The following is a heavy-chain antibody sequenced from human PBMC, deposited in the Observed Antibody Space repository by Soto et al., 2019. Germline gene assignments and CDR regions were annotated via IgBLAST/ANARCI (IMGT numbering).Heavy chain of an antibody. CDR1: GFPFSSYV. CDR3: AKDSNKYSSSLRGRYFDS. CDR2: ISGGGSNT. Sequence: EVQLLESGGGLVQRGGSLRLSCGASGFPFSSYVMAWVRQAPGKGLEWVSGISGGGSNTFYADSVKGRFTISRDNSKNTLVLHMNSLGAEDTAVYYCAKDSNKYSSSLRGRYFDSWGQGIAVTVSS. V-gene: IGHV3-23*01. D-gene: IGHD4-4*01. J-gene: IGHJ4*02.